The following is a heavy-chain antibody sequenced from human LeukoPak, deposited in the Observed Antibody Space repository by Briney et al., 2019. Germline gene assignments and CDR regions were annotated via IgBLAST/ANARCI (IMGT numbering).Heavy chain of an antibody. CDR1: GFTFSDYY. Sequence: GGSLRLSCAASGFTFSDYYMSWIRQAPGKGLEWVSYISSSGCTIYYADSVKGRFTISRDNAKNSLYLQMNSLRAEDTAVYYCARGSGYYYYYYMDVWGKGTTVTVSS. CDR3: ARGSGYYYYYYMDV. CDR2: ISSSGCTI. J-gene: IGHJ6*03. V-gene: IGHV3-11*04.